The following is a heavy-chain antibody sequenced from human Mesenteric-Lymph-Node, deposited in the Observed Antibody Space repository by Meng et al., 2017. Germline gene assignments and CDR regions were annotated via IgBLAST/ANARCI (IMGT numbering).Heavy chain of an antibody. CDR1: GGSINSGDYY. J-gene: IGHJ4*02. CDR3: ARNYYFDY. V-gene: IGHV4-30-4*01. CDR2: IYYTGST. Sequence: VRLKVAGPGLVKPSQTLSLTCTVSGGSINSGDYYWSWIRQPPGKGLEWIGYIYYTGSTYYNPSLKSRVTISMDTSKNQFSLRLSSVTAADTAVYYCARNYYFDYWGQGTLVTVSS.